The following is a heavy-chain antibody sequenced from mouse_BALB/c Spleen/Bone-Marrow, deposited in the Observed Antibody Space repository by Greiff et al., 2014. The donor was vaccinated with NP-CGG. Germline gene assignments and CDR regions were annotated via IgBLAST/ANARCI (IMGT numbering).Heavy chain of an antibody. CDR2: ILPGSGST. V-gene: IGHV1-9*01. CDR1: GYTFNSYW. J-gene: IGHJ3*01. Sequence: VQLQQSGAELMKPGASVKISCKATGYTFNSYWIEWVKQRPGHGLEWIGEILPGSGSTNYNEKFKGKATFTTDTSSNTAYMQLSSLTSEDSAVYYCARGGYGYLFAYWGQGTLVTASA. D-gene: IGHD2-2*01. CDR3: ARGGYGYLFAY.